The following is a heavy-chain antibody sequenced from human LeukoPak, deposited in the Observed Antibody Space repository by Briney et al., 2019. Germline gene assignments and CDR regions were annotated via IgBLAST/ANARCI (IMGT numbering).Heavy chain of an antibody. Sequence: ASVKVSCKASGYTFTSYAVHWVRQAPGQRLEWMGWINAGNGNTKYSQKFQGRVTITRDTSASTAYMELSSLRSEDTAVYYCARVFGGSSWAFDYWGQGTLVTVSS. J-gene: IGHJ4*02. D-gene: IGHD6-13*01. CDR2: INAGNGNT. V-gene: IGHV1-3*01. CDR1: GYTFTSYA. CDR3: ARVFGGSSWAFDY.